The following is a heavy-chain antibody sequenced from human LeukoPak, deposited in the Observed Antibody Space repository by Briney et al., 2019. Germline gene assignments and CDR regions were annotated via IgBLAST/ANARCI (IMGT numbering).Heavy chain of an antibody. Sequence: SETLSLTCTVSGGSISSSSYYWGWIRQPPGKGLECIGSIYYSGSTYYNPSLKSRVTISVDTSKNQFSLKLSSVTAADTAVYYCARDPYQYYDILTGYYGHNWFDPWGQGTLVTVSS. CDR1: GGSISSSSYY. CDR3: ARDPYQYYDILTGYYGHNWFDP. CDR2: IYYSGST. J-gene: IGHJ5*02. V-gene: IGHV4-39*07. D-gene: IGHD3-9*01.